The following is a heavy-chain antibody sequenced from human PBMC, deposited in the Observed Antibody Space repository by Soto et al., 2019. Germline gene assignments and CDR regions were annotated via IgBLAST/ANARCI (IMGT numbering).Heavy chain of an antibody. Sequence: SETLSLTCAVYGGSFSGYYWTWIRQPPGTGLEWIGEINHSGSTNYNPSLKSRVTISVDTSKNQFSLKLTSVTAADTAVYYCARALGHCVSTSCYGSQYYYGMDVWGQGTTVTVSS. CDR1: GGSFSGYY. CDR2: INHSGST. D-gene: IGHD2-2*01. J-gene: IGHJ6*02. V-gene: IGHV4-34*01. CDR3: ARALGHCVSTSCYGSQYYYGMDV.